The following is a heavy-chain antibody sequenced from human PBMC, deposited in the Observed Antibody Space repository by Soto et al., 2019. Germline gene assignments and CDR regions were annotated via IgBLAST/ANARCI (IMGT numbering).Heavy chain of an antibody. CDR3: ASVSPGSGSYYPPFDY. J-gene: IGHJ4*02. CDR2: IYYSGST. V-gene: IGHV4-39*01. Sequence: SETLSLTCTVSGGSISSSSYYWGWIRQPPGKGLEWIGSIYYSGSTYYNPSLKSRVTISVDTSKNQFSLKLSSVTAADTAVYYCASVSPGSGSYYPPFDYWGQGTLVTVSS. D-gene: IGHD1-26*01. CDR1: GGSISSSSYY.